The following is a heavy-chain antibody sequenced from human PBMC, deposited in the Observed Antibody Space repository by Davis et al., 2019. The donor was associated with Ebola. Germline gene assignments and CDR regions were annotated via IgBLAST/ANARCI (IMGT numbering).Heavy chain of an antibody. CDR3: ARGGYCSSTSCYLHWFDP. V-gene: IGHV1-3*01. CDR2: INAGNGDT. D-gene: IGHD2-2*01. CDR1: GYTFTSYG. J-gene: IGHJ5*02. Sequence: AASVKVSCKASGYTFTSYGINWVRQAPGQRLEWMGWINAGNGDTKYSQKFQVRVTITRDTPASTAYMELSSLRSEDTAVYYCARGGYCSSTSCYLHWFDPWGQGTLVTVSS.